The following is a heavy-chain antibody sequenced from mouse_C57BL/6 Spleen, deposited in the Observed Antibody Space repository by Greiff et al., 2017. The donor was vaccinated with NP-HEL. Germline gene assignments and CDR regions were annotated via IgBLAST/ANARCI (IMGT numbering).Heavy chain of an antibody. V-gene: IGHV1-26*01. CDR1: GYTFTDYY. CDR3: AREAY. J-gene: IGHJ3*01. CDR2: INPNNGGT. Sequence: EVQLQQSGPELVKPGASVKISCKASGYTFTDYYMNWVKQSHGKSLEWIGDINPNNGGTRYNQKFKGKATLTVDKSSSTAYMELRSLTSEDSAVYYCAREAYWGQGTLVTVSA.